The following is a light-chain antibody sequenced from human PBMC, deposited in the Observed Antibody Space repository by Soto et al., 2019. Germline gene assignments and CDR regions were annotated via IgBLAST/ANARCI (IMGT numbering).Light chain of an antibody. Sequence: EVVMTQSPATLSVSPGDEVSLSCRANQTISNMLAWYQQKPGQAPRLLIHAASTRATGVSARFSGSGSGTEFTLTISSLQSEDFTIYYCQYYNNWLATFGGGTKVEIK. CDR3: QYYNNWLAT. CDR1: QTISNM. CDR2: AAS. V-gene: IGKV3-15*01. J-gene: IGKJ4*01.